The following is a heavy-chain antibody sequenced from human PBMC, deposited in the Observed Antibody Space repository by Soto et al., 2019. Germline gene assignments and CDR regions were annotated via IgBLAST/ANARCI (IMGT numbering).Heavy chain of an antibody. V-gene: IGHV1-8*01. CDR1: GYTFTSYD. D-gene: IGHD2-2*01. Sequence: ASVKVSCKASGYTFTSYDINWVRQATGQGLEWMGWINPNSGNTGYAQKFQGRVTMTRNTSISTAYMELSSLRSEDTAVYYCARARYCSSNSCYLSLPPTIVYGMDVWGQGTTVTVSS. CDR3: ARARYCSSNSCYLSLPPTIVYGMDV. CDR2: INPNSGNT. J-gene: IGHJ6*02.